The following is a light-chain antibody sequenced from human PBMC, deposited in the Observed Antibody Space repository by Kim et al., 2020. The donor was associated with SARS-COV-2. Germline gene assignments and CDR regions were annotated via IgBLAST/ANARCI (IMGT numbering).Light chain of an antibody. CDR3: SSYIGTIV. CDR2: DAT. Sequence: SPWQSVSISCIGSSSDFGDSKFVSWYQQHPGKAPKLVIYDATKRPSGVSSRFSGSKTDNTASLTIAGLQADDEAEYYCSSYIGTIVFGSGTKVTVL. CDR1: SSDFGDSKF. V-gene: IGLV2-14*03. J-gene: IGLJ1*01.